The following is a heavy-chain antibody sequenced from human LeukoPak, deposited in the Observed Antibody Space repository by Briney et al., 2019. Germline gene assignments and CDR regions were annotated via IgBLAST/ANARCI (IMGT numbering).Heavy chain of an antibody. Sequence: ASVKVSCKASGYTFTRYGISWVRQAPGQGLEWMGWISGYNGNTNYAEKLQGRVTMTTDTSTSTVYMELRSLRSDDTAVYYCARDSLYYGSGSYLGFDPWGQGTLVTVSS. J-gene: IGHJ5*02. CDR3: ARDSLYYGSGSYLGFDP. CDR1: GYTFTRYG. D-gene: IGHD3-10*01. CDR2: ISGYNGNT. V-gene: IGHV1-18*01.